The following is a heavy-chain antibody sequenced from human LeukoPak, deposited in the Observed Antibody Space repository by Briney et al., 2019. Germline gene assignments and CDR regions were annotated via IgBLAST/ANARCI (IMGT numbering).Heavy chain of an antibody. J-gene: IGHJ4*02. Sequence: GGSLRLSCAASGFTFSSYSMNWVRQAPGKGLESVSSISSSSSYIYYADSVKGRFTISRDNSKNTLYLQMNSLRAEDTAVYYCARDGRYCSGGSCYSSFDYWGQGTLLTVSS. V-gene: IGHV3-21*04. CDR1: GFTFSSYS. CDR2: ISSSSSYI. D-gene: IGHD2-15*01. CDR3: ARDGRYCSGGSCYSSFDY.